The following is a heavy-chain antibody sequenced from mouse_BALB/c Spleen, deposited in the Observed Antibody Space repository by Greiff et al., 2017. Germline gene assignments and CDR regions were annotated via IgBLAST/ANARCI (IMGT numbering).Heavy chain of an antibody. D-gene: IGHD2-2*01. Sequence: QVQLKQPGAELVKPGASVKLSCKASGYTFTSYWMHWVKQRPGQGLEWIGEINPSNGRTNYNEKFKSKATLTVDKSSSTAYMQLSSLTSEDSAVYYCAWLRREGAMDYWGQGTSVTVSS. CDR1: GYTFTSYW. CDR3: AWLRREGAMDY. V-gene: IGHV1S81*02. J-gene: IGHJ4*01. CDR2: INPSNGRT.